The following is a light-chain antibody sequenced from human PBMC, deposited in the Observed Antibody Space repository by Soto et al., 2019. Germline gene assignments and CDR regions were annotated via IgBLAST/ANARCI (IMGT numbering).Light chain of an antibody. Sequence: EIVLTQSPGTLSLSPGERATLSCRASQSVSSSYSAWYQQKPGQAPRLLIYGASSRATGIPDRFSGSRSGTDFTLTISRLEPEDFAMYYCQQYGSSPGFTFGPGTKVDIK. CDR1: QSVSSSY. CDR3: QQYGSSPGFT. V-gene: IGKV3-20*01. J-gene: IGKJ3*01. CDR2: GAS.